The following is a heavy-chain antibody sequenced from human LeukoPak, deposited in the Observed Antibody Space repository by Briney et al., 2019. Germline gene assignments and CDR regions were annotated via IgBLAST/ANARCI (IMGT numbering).Heavy chain of an antibody. CDR1: GGSISGSF. Sequence: KSSETLSLTCTVSGGSISGSFWGWIRQPPGEALEFLGYIYYTGAASYKPSRSSRLTMSVDTSKNQFSLKLSSVTAADTAVYYCASWGSYSPQHIYYWGQGTLVTVSS. D-gene: IGHD1-26*01. V-gene: IGHV4-59*08. CDR3: ASWGSYSPQHIYY. J-gene: IGHJ4*02. CDR2: IYYTGAA.